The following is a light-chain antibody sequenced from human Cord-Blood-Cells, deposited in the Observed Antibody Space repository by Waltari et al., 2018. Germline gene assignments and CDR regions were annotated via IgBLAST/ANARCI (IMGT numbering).Light chain of an antibody. CDR2: GAS. V-gene: IGKV3-15*01. Sequence: EIVMTQSRPTLSALPGERATLSCRASQSVSRNLAWYHQKPGQAPSLLIYGASTRATGIPARFSGSGSGTEYTLTISSLHSEDFAAYYFQQDNNWLWTVGPGTVVHIK. CDR3: QQDNNWLWT. CDR1: QSVSRN. J-gene: IGKJ3*01.